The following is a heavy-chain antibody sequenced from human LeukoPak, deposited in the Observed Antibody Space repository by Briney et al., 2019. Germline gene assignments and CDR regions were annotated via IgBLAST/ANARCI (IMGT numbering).Heavy chain of an antibody. V-gene: IGHV4-39*01. Sequence: NPSETLSLTCTVSGGSISSSSYYWGWIRQPPGKGLEWIGSIYYSGSTYYNPSLKSRVTISVDTSKNQFSLKLSSVTAADTAVYYCARHSSGYYYVVYWGQGTLVTVSS. CDR3: ARHSSGYYYVVY. D-gene: IGHD3-22*01. CDR2: IYYSGST. J-gene: IGHJ4*02. CDR1: GGSISSSSYY.